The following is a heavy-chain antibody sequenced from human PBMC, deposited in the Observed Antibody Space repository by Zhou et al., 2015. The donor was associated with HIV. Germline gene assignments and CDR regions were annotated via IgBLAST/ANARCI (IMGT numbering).Heavy chain of an antibody. J-gene: IGHJ4*02. Sequence: QVQLVQSGAEVKNPGSSVKVSCKASGYTFTDYYVHWVRQAPGQGLEWMGWVNPKTGGINYAQKFKGRVTMTRDKSINTVYMELIRLKTGDTAFYFCARFTPVTSDWGQGTLVTVSS. CDR3: ARFTPVTSD. V-gene: IGHV1-2*02. CDR2: VNPKTGGI. D-gene: IGHD4-17*01. CDR1: GYTFTDYY.